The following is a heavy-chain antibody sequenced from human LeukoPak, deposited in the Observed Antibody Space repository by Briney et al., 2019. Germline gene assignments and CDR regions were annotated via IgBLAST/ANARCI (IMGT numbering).Heavy chain of an antibody. CDR2: ITTSSSYI. CDR1: GFTFSTYN. Sequence: GGSLRLSCAASGFTFSTYNMNWVRQAPGKGLEWVSSITTSSSYIYYADSVKGRFSISRDNAKNTLYLQMNSLRAEDTAVYYCARAFGSYYDHNYYYYYMDAWGKGATVTVSS. D-gene: IGHD1-26*01. CDR3: ARAFGSYYDHNYYYYYMDA. V-gene: IGHV3-21*01. J-gene: IGHJ6*03.